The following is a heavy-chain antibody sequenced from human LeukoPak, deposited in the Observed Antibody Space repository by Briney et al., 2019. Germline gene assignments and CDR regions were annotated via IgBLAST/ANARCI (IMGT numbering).Heavy chain of an antibody. CDR1: GNTFTAYY. Sequence: ASVNVSCKASGNTFTAYYMYWVRQAPGQGLEWMGWINPNSGGTKSAQKFQGRVTMTRDTSISTAYMELSRLISDDTAVYYCARAGYYATSGPDYWGQGTLVTVSS. D-gene: IGHD3-22*01. CDR2: INPNSGGT. CDR3: ARAGYYATSGPDY. J-gene: IGHJ4*02. V-gene: IGHV1-2*02.